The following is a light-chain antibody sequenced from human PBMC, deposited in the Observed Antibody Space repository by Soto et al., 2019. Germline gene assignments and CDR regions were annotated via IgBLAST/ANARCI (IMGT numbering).Light chain of an antibody. CDR3: QRYGSSPPFT. Sequence: EIVLTQSPGTLSLSPGERATLSCRASQRVSSSYLAWYQHKPGQAPRLLIYGASSRATGIPDRFSGSGSGTDFTLTISRLEPEDFAVYFCQRYGSSPPFTFGQGTKVEI. V-gene: IGKV3-20*01. CDR1: QRVSSSY. J-gene: IGKJ2*01. CDR2: GAS.